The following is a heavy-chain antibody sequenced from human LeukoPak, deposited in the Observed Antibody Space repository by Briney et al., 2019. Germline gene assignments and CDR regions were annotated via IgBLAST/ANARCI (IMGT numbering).Heavy chain of an antibody. J-gene: IGHJ4*02. CDR1: GYTFTSYG. Sequence: GASVKVSCKASGYTFTSYGIGWVRQAPGQGLEWMGWISGYNGNTNYAQKLQGRVTVTTDTSTSTAYMELRSLRSDDTAVYYCARSSMVRGIIITGKFDYWGQGTLVTVSS. D-gene: IGHD3-10*01. CDR2: ISGYNGNT. V-gene: IGHV1-18*04. CDR3: ARSSMVRGIIITGKFDY.